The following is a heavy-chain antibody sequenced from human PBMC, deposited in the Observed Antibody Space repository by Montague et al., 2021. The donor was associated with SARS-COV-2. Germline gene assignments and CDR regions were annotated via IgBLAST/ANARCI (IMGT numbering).Heavy chain of an antibody. CDR2: IFSGSSST. J-gene: IGHJ5*02. CDR3: ADYGSNMDTSCFDH. D-gene: IGHD4-17*01. V-gene: IGHV3-23*03. Sequence: SLRLSCAASGLTFGSYGMSWVRLGPGKGLEWVSVIFSGSSSTYYADSVKGRFTISRDNSKNTLYLQMNSLRAEDTAVYYCADYGSNMDTSCFDHWGQGTLVTVSS. CDR1: GLTFGSYG.